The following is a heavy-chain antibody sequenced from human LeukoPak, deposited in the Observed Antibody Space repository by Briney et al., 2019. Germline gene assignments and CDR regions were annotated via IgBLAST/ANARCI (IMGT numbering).Heavy chain of an antibody. Sequence: SVKVSCKASGGTFSSYAISWVRQAPGQGLEWMGGIIPIFGTANYAQKFQGRVTITADESTSTAYMELSSLRSEDTAVYHCARGGGYYGSGSYGYWGQGTLVTVSS. V-gene: IGHV1-69*13. D-gene: IGHD3-10*01. J-gene: IGHJ4*02. CDR2: IIPIFGTA. CDR3: ARGGGYYGSGSYGY. CDR1: GGTFSSYA.